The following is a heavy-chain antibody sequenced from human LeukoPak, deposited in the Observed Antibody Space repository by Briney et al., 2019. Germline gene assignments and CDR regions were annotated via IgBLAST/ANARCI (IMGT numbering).Heavy chain of an antibody. CDR2: LSGGGDTT. J-gene: IGHJ5*02. D-gene: IGHD6-13*01. CDR1: GFTFNNYA. CDR3: ARDPSASSTWYLVDP. V-gene: IGHV3-23*01. Sequence: GGSLRLSCAASGFTFNNYALSWVRQAPGKGLEWVSALSGGGDTTYYADSVKGRFTISRDNAKNSLYLQMNNLRAEDTAVYYCARDPSASSTWYLVDPWGQGTLVTVSS.